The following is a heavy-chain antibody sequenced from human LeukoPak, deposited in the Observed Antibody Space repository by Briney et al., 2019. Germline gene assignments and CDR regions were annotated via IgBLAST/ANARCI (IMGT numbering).Heavy chain of an antibody. D-gene: IGHD1-14*01. V-gene: IGHV3-53*01. CDR1: GFTVSNTY. Sequence: GVCLRLSCTASGFTVSNTYMSWVRQAPGKGLEWVAISYSETNTNYEDSVKGRFTVSRDTSQNTLSLQMNSLRAEDTAVYYCVRKNRDFNAAFDIWGQGTVVTVSS. CDR3: VRKNRDFNAAFDI. CDR2: SYSETNT. J-gene: IGHJ3*02.